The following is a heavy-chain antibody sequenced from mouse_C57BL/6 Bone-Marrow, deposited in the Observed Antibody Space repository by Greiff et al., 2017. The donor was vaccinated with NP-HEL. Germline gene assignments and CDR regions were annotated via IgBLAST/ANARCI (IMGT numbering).Heavy chain of an antibody. D-gene: IGHD2-2*01. CDR2: IYPGDGDT. CDR3: ERLYYGYDDYAMDY. J-gene: IGHJ4*01. CDR1: GYAFSSSW. V-gene: IGHV1-82*01. Sequence: QVQLKESGPELVKPGASVKISCKASGYAFSSSWMNWVKQRPGKGLEWIGRIYPGDGDTNYNGKFKGKATLTADKSSSTAYMQLSSLTSEDSAVYVCERLYYGYDDYAMDYWGQGTSVTVSS.